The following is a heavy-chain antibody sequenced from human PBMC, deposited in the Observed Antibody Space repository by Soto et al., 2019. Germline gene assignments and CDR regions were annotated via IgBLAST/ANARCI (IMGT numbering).Heavy chain of an antibody. Sequence: GGSLRLSCAACGFTFSSYEMNWVRQAPGKGLEWVSWMTTSGNTIKYADSVRGRFTISRDNAKNSLYLQMNSLRAEDTAVYYCASHTVGSMYWGQGTLVTVSS. CDR3: ASHTVGSMY. J-gene: IGHJ4*02. V-gene: IGHV3-48*03. D-gene: IGHD3-10*01. CDR1: GFTFSSYE. CDR2: MTTSGNTI.